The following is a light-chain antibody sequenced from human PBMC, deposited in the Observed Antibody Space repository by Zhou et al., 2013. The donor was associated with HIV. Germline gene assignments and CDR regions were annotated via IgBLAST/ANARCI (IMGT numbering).Light chain of an antibody. V-gene: IGKV1-12*01. J-gene: IGKJ4*01. Sequence: DIQMTQSPSTLSASVGDRVTITCRASQGISSYLAWYQQKPGKAPKLLIYAASTLQSGVPSRFSGSGSGTDFTLTISNLQPEDFATYYCLQAKSFPLTLGGGPRWRSN. CDR1: QGISSY. CDR2: AAS. CDR3: LQAKSFPLT.